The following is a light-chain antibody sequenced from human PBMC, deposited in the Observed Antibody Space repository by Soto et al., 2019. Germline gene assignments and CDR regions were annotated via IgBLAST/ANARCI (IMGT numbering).Light chain of an antibody. CDR1: QTISSW. V-gene: IGKV1-5*01. J-gene: IGKJ1*01. Sequence: DIHMTQSPSTLSASVGDRVTIACRASQTISSWLAWYQVKPGKAPKLLIYDVSSLESGVPSRFSGSGSGTEFTLTISSLQPDDFATYYCQQYNTFWTFGQGTKVDIK. CDR2: DVS. CDR3: QQYNTFWT.